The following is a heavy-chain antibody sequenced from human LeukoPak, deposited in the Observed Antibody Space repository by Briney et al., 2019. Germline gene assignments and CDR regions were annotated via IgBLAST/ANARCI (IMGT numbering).Heavy chain of an antibody. J-gene: IGHJ4*02. Sequence: GGSLRLSCAASGFTFSSSAMSWVRQAPGKGLEWVSAISNNGGYTYYADSVQGRFTISRDNSKSTLCLQMNSLRAEDTAVYYCARDVGWYHFDYWGQGTLVTVSS. V-gene: IGHV3-23*01. CDR3: ARDVGWYHFDY. CDR2: ISNNGGYT. CDR1: GFTFSSSA. D-gene: IGHD6-19*01.